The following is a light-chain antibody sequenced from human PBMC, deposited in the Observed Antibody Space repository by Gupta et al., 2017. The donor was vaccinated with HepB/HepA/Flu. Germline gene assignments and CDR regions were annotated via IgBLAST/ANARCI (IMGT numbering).Light chain of an antibody. CDR2: AVS. Sequence: EIVFTQSPAIPALSAGERVTLSCRASQSIRTYLAWYQHKPGQAPRLLIYAVSSRATGVPARFAGSGSGTDFTLTISSLEPEDFAVYYCQQRSRSPRTFGQGTKVEIK. CDR1: QSIRTY. CDR3: QQRSRSPRT. V-gene: IGKV3-11*01. J-gene: IGKJ1*01.